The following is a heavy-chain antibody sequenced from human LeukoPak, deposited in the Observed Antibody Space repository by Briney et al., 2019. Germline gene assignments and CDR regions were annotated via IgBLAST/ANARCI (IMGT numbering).Heavy chain of an antibody. V-gene: IGHV3-15*01. CDR1: GFTFRNAW. J-gene: IGHJ4*02. CDR3: TTSPTNY. D-gene: IGHD1-26*01. Sequence: GGSLRLSCAASGFTFRNAWMSWVRQAPGKGLEWVGRIKSETEGGTTDYAAPVKGRFTISRDDSKNMLYLQMNSLKTEDTAMYYCTTSPTNYWGQGTLLTVSS. CDR2: IKSETEGGTT.